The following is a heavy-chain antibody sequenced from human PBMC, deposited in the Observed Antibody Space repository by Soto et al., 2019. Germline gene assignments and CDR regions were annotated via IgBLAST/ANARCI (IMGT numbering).Heavy chain of an antibody. CDR3: ARATYYFDSTGPKIGYFDY. Sequence: SLRLSCAASGFTFNSYAMHWVRQAPGKGLEWVAVISYDGSNKYYADSVKGRFTISRDNSKNTLYLQMNSLRAEDTAVYYCARATYYFDSTGPKIGYFDYWGQGTLVTVSS. J-gene: IGHJ4*02. CDR1: GFTFNSYA. V-gene: IGHV3-30-3*01. CDR2: ISYDGSNK. D-gene: IGHD3-22*01.